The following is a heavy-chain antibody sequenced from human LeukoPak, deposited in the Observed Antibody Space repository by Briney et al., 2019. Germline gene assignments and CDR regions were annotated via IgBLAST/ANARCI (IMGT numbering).Heavy chain of an antibody. CDR2: ITSGGNT. J-gene: IGHJ4*02. CDR1: GFSVSNNY. D-gene: IGHD3-3*01. Sequence: GGSLRLSCAASGFSVSNNYMSWVRQAPGKGLEWVSAITSGGNTYYADSVKGRFTISRDNSKNTLFLQMNSLRSEDTAVYYCAVKTGGIFGVVIIPSHFDYWGQGTLVTVSS. V-gene: IGHV3-53*05. CDR3: AVKTGGIFGVVIIPSHFDY.